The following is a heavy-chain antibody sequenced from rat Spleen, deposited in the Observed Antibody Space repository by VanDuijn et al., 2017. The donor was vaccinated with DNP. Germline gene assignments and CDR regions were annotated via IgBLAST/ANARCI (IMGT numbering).Heavy chain of an antibody. CDR1: GFTFNNYW. CDR3: ARDDDSSHMPFAY. V-gene: IGHV5-31*01. Sequence: EVQLVESGGDLVQPGRSLKLSCVASGFTFNNYWMTWIRHVPGKGLEWVASITSGGGSTYYPDSVKGRFTISRDDAKNTLYLQMDSLRSEDTATYYWARDDDSSHMPFAYWGQGALVTVSS. CDR2: ITSGGGST. J-gene: IGHJ3*01. D-gene: IGHD1-2*01.